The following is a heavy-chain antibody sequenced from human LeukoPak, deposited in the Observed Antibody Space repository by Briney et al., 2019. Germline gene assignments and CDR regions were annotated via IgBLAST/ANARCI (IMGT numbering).Heavy chain of an antibody. D-gene: IGHD3-9*01. CDR3: ARHGMYYDILTGYYPSDAFDI. Sequence: SETLSLTCAVYGGSFSGYYWSWIRQPPGKGLEWIGEINHSGSTNYNPSLKSRVTISVDTSKNQFSLKLSSVTAADTAVYYCARHGMYYDILTGYYPSDAFDIWGQGTMVTVSS. CDR2: INHSGST. J-gene: IGHJ3*02. V-gene: IGHV4-34*01. CDR1: GGSFSGYY.